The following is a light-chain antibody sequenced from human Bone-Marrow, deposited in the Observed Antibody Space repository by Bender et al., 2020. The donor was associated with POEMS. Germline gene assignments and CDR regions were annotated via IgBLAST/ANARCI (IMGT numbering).Light chain of an antibody. Sequence: QSALTQPPSASGSPGQSVTISCTGTSSDIGGYDYVSWYQQHPGKAPKLMIYEVTKRPSGVPDRFSGSKSGSTASLTVSGLQPEDEADYYCYSYANSLYVFGSGTKVTVL. CDR2: EVT. CDR3: YSYANSLYV. J-gene: IGLJ1*01. V-gene: IGLV2-8*01. CDR1: SSDIGGYDY.